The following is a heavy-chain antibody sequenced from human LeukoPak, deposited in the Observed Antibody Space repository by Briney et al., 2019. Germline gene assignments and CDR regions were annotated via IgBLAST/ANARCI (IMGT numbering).Heavy chain of an antibody. V-gene: IGHV4-38-2*01. D-gene: IGHD3-22*01. J-gene: IGHJ4*02. CDR3: ATSVVVITRFDF. CDR1: GYSISSGYY. CDR2: IYHSGNT. Sequence: PSETLSLTCAVSGYSISSGYYWGWIRQPPGKGLEWIGSIYHSGNTHCNPSLKSRVTMSVDTSKNQFSLKLTSVTAADTAVYYCATSVVVITRFDFWGQGPLVTVYS.